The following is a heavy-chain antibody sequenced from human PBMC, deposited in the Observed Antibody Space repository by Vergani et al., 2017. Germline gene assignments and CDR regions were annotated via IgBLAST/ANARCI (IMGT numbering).Heavy chain of an antibody. D-gene: IGHD5-12*01. CDR3: ARDLGDIVATTPGADYFDY. Sequence: QVQLVQSGAEVKKPGASVKVSCKASGYTFTSYGISWVRQAPGQGLEWMGWISAYHGNTNYAQKLQGRVTMTTDTSTSTAYMELRSLRSDATAVYYCARDLGDIVATTPGADYFDYWGQGTLVTVSS. V-gene: IGHV1-18*01. CDR2: ISAYHGNT. J-gene: IGHJ4*02. CDR1: GYTFTSYG.